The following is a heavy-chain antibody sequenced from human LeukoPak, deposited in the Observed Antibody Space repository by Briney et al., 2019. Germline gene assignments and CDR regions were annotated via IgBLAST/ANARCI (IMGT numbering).Heavy chain of an antibody. CDR3: AKDIAAIYYGSGSYTDY. CDR1: GFTFSSYA. V-gene: IGHV3-9*01. Sequence: GRSLRLSCAASGFTFSSYAMSWVRQAPGKGLEWVSGISWNSGSIGYADSVKGRFTISRDNAKNSLYLQMNSLRAEDTALYYCAKDIAAIYYGSGSYTDYWGQGTLVTVSS. CDR2: ISWNSGSI. J-gene: IGHJ4*02. D-gene: IGHD3-10*01.